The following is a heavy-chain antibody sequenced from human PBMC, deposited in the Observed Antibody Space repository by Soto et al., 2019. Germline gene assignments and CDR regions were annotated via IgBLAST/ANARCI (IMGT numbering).Heavy chain of an antibody. CDR1: GFTFSSYS. Sequence: GGSLRLSCAASGFTFSSYSMNWVRQAPGKGLEWVSYISSSSSTIYYADSVKGRFTISRDNAKNSLYLQMNSLRAEDTAVYYCASLPPPVDYGDYGNYYYYMDVWGKGTTVTVSS. V-gene: IGHV3-48*01. J-gene: IGHJ6*03. CDR3: ASLPPPVDYGDYGNYYYYMDV. CDR2: ISSSSSTI. D-gene: IGHD4-17*01.